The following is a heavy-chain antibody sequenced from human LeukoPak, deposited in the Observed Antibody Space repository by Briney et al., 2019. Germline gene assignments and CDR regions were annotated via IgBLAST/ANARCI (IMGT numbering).Heavy chain of an antibody. CDR1: VYSFTGYY. Sequence: GASVKVSCKASVYSFTGYYMHWVRQAPGQGLEWMGWINTDSGGATYAQNFQGRVTLTRDTSISTAYMELTRLRSDDTAVYYCARESNVVTTHYWGQGSLVSVSS. CDR3: ARESNVVTTHY. CDR2: INTDSGGA. J-gene: IGHJ4*02. V-gene: IGHV1-2*02. D-gene: IGHD4-23*01.